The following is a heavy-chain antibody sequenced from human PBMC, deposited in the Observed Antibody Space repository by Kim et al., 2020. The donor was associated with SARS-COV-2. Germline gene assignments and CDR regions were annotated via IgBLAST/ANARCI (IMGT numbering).Heavy chain of an antibody. CDR3: ARRGGPTQFYDK. CDR1: GGSVSSSSSY. J-gene: IGHJ4*02. D-gene: IGHD3-22*01. V-gene: IGHV4-39*01. CDR2: IYYSGNT. Sequence: SETLSLTCTVSGGSVSSSSSYWGWIRQPPGKGLEWVGSIYYSGNTYYSASLKSRVTISVDTSKNQFSLKVSSVTAADTAVYYCARRGGPTQFYDKWGQGTLVTVSS.